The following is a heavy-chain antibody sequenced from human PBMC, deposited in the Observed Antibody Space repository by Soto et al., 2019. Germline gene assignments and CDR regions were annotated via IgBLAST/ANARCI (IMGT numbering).Heavy chain of an antibody. D-gene: IGHD1-26*01. J-gene: IGHJ3*01. CDR1: GYTFINYG. V-gene: IGHV1-18*01. CDR2: LSAYNGDT. CDR3: ARWSAIVGGAEALDV. Sequence: QVQLVQSGAEVKKPGASVRVSCKTSGYTFINYGITWVRQAPGQGLQWMGWLSAYNGDTSSSEKLQDRFTMTTDTSTNPVYMDLRSLTSDDTAVYYCARWSAIVGGAEALDVWGQGTMVSVSS.